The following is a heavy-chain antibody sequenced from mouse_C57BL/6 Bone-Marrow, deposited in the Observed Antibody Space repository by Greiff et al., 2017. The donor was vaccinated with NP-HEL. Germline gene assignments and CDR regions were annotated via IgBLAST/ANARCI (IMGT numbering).Heavy chain of an antibody. V-gene: IGHV5-17*01. CDR1: GFTFSDYG. CDR2: ISSGSSTI. J-gene: IGHJ3*01. Sequence: EVMLVESGGGLVKPGGSLKLSCAASGFTFSDYGMHWVRQAPEKGLEWVAYISSGSSTIYYADTVKGRFTISRDNAKNPLFLQMTSLRSEDTAMYYCARKYDYDPAWFAYWGQGTLVTVSA. D-gene: IGHD2-4*01. CDR3: ARKYDYDPAWFAY.